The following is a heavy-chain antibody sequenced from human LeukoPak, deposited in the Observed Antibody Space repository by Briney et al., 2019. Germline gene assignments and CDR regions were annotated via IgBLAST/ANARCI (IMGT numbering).Heavy chain of an antibody. CDR1: GGSISSSNW. J-gene: IGHJ4*02. Sequence: PSGTLSLTCAVSGGSISSSNWWSWVRQPPGKGLEWIGEIYHSGSTNYNPSLKSRVTISVDKSKNQFSLNLSSVTATDTAVYYCARVRPSGWYFDYWGQGTMVTVSS. V-gene: IGHV4-4*02. D-gene: IGHD6-19*01. CDR3: ARVRPSGWYFDY. CDR2: IYHSGST.